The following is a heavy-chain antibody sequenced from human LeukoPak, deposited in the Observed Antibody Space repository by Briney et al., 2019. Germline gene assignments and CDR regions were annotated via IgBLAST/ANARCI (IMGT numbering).Heavy chain of an antibody. CDR3: VKDLSGSDSFDY. V-gene: IGHV3-64D*09. CDR1: GFSFSSYA. Sequence: HPGGSLRLSCSASGFSFSSYAMRWVRQAPGKGLEYVSGISHNGDNTYYPDSVKGRFTVSRDNSKNTLYLQMSSLRAEDTAVYYCVKDLSGSDSFDYWGQGTLVTIAS. D-gene: IGHD1-26*01. J-gene: IGHJ4*02. CDR2: ISHNGDNT.